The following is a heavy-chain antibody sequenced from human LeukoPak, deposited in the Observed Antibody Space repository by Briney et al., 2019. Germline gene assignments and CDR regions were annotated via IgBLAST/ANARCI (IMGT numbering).Heavy chain of an antibody. CDR1: GFTFSSYA. J-gene: IGHJ4*02. CDR3: VRDRGAYYYETGY. D-gene: IGHD3-22*01. V-gene: IGHV3-23*01. Sequence: GGSLRLSCAASGFTFSSYAMSWVRQAPGKGLEWVSAISGSGGSTYYADSVRGRFTISRDNFKNTLYLQMNNLRVEDTAVYYCVRDRGAYYYETGYWGQGILVTVSS. CDR2: ISGSGGST.